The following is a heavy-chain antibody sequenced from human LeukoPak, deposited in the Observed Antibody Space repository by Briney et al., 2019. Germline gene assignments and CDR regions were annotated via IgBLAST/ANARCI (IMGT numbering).Heavy chain of an antibody. J-gene: IGHJ6*04. CDR2: ISSSSSYI. Sequence: GGSLRLSCAVSGFTFRNYWMTWVRQAPGKGLEWVSSISSSSSYIYYADSVKGRFTISRDNAKNSLYLQMNSLRAEDTAVYYCARDLQATADVWGKGTTVTVSS. CDR3: ARDLQATADV. V-gene: IGHV3-21*01. D-gene: IGHD5-12*01. CDR1: GFTFRNYW.